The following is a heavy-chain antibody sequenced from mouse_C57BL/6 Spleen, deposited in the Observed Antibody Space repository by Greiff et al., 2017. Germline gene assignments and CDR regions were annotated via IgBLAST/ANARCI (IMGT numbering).Heavy chain of an antibody. CDR2: IYPSDSET. D-gene: IGHD4-1*01. J-gene: IGHJ4*01. CDR3: ARTGSYYAMDY. V-gene: IGHV1-61*01. CDR1: GYTFTSYW. Sequence: QVQLQQPGAELVRPGSSVKLSCTASGYTFTSYWMDWVKQRPGQGLEWIGNIYPSDSETHYNQKFKDKATLTVDKSSSTAYMQLSSLTSEDSAVYYCARTGSYYAMDYWGQGTSVTVSS.